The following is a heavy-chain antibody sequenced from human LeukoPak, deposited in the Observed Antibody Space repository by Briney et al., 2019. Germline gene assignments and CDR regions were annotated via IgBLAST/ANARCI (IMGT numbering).Heavy chain of an antibody. CDR3: ARDRGYYFDY. V-gene: IGHV3-21*01. Sequence: PGRSLRLSCAASGFTFSSYAMHWVRQAPGKGLEWVSSISSSSSYIYYADSVKGRFTISRDNAKNSLYLQMNSLRAEDTAVYYCARDRGYYFDYWGQGTLVTVSS. D-gene: IGHD3-16*01. CDR2: ISSSSSYI. CDR1: GFTFSSYA. J-gene: IGHJ4*02.